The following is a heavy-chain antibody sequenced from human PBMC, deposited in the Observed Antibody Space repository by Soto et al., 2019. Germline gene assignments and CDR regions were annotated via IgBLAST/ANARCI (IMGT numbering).Heavy chain of an antibody. D-gene: IGHD1-7*01. J-gene: IGHJ4*02. Sequence: EVQLLESGGGLVQPGGSLRLSCATSGFTFSNFAMSWVRLAPGRGLEWVSAISSPGRNVYYAASVEGRFTISRDNSKNTVYLHMRSLIAEDTALYYSANSFSPSGTNWHSHFDHWGQGALVTVSS. V-gene: IGHV3-23*01. CDR2: ISSPGRNV. CDR1: GFTFSNFA. CDR3: ANSFSPSGTNWHSHFDH.